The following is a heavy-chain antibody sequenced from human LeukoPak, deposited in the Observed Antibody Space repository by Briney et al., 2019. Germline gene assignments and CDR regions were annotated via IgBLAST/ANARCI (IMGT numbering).Heavy chain of an antibody. D-gene: IGHD4-17*01. CDR1: GGPISSYY. CDR3: ARHLATVTRGTLDI. Sequence: SETLSLTCTVSGGPISSYYWSWIRQSPGKGLQWIGYIYYTGSTNYNPSLKSRVTISVDTSKNQFSLKLSSVTAADTAVYYCARHLATVTRGTLDIWGQGTMVTVSS. J-gene: IGHJ3*02. CDR2: IYYTGST. V-gene: IGHV4-59*08.